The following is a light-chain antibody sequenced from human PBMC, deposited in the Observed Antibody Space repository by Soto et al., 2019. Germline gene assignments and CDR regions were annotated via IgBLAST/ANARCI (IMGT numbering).Light chain of an antibody. V-gene: IGKV1-5*03. Sequence: DSQMTQYPSTLSASVGDRVTITCRASQGISSWLAWYQQKPGKAPKLLISKASTLQSGVPPRFSGSGSGTEFTLIISGLQPDDFATYYCQQYESYPMTFGGGTKVEIK. CDR2: KAS. CDR1: QGISSW. J-gene: IGKJ4*01. CDR3: QQYESYPMT.